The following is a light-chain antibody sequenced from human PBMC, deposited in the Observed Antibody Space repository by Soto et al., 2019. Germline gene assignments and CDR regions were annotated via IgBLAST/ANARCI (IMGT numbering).Light chain of an antibody. CDR2: EVS. CDR1: SNDVGGYNY. Sequence: QSALTQPASVSGSPGQSITISCTGTSNDVGGYNYVSWYQQHPGKAPKLMIYEVSNRPSGVSNRFSGSKSGNTASLTISGLQAEDEADYYCGSYTSTSTLYVFGTGTKVTVL. CDR3: GSYTSTSTLYV. V-gene: IGLV2-14*01. J-gene: IGLJ1*01.